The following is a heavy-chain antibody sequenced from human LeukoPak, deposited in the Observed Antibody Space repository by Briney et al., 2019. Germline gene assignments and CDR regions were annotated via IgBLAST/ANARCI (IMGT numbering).Heavy chain of an antibody. V-gene: IGHV3-7*01. Sequence: PGGSLRLSCAASGFTFSSYWMSWVRQAPGKGLEWVANIKQDGSEKYYVDSVKGRFTISRDNAKNSLYLQMNSLRAEDTALYYCARDGTLDSSGWVSAPPFDYWGQGTLVTVSS. D-gene: IGHD6-19*01. CDR3: ARDGTLDSSGWVSAPPFDY. CDR2: IKQDGSEK. CDR1: GFTFSSYW. J-gene: IGHJ4*02.